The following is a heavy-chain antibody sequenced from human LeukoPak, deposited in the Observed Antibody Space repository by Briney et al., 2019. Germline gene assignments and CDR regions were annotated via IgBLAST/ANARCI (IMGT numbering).Heavy chain of an antibody. CDR2: IRYDGSNK. J-gene: IGHJ4*02. CDR3: ATYSSGWFARIDY. Sequence: GGSLRLSXAASGFTFSSYGMHWVRQAPGKGLEWVAFIRYDGSNKYYADSVKGRFTISRDNSKNTLYLQMNSLRAEDTAVYYCATYSSGWFARIDYWGQGTLVTVSS. V-gene: IGHV3-30*02. CDR1: GFTFSSYG. D-gene: IGHD6-19*01.